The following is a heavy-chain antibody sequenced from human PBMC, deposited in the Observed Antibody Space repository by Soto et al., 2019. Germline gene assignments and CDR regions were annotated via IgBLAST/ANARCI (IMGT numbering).Heavy chain of an antibody. CDR1: GFTFSAYA. Sequence: EVQVVESGGGLVQPGGSLRLSCAASGFTFSAYAMNWVRQAPGKGLEYISSITGGGDTIYYADSVKGRFTISRDNAKNSLFLQMNSLRDEDTAVYYCARESSWNYHTAFAIWGQGTMLTVSS. V-gene: IGHV3-48*02. CDR2: ITGGGDTI. D-gene: IGHD1-7*01. CDR3: ARESSWNYHTAFAI. J-gene: IGHJ3*02.